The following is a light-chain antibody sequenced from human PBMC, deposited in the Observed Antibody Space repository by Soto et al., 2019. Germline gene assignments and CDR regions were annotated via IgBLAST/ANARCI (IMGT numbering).Light chain of an antibody. Sequence: QSVLTQPASVSGSPGQSITISCTGTSSDVGNYNLVSWYQQYPGKAPKLMIYEVSKRPSGVSNRFSGSKSGNTASLTISGLQAEDEADYYCCSFALRSTLIFGGGTKLTVL. CDR1: SSDVGNYNL. CDR3: CSFALRSTLI. V-gene: IGLV2-23*02. J-gene: IGLJ2*01. CDR2: EVS.